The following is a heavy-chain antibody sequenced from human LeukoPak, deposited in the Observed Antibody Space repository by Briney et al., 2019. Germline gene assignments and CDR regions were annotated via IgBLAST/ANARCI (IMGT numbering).Heavy chain of an antibody. J-gene: IGHJ4*02. CDR3: ARDLNSSGWSLRDY. V-gene: IGHV3-21*01. CDR1: GFTFSSYS. D-gene: IGHD6-19*01. CDR2: ISSSSSYI. Sequence: PGGSLRLSCAASGFTFSSYSMNWVRQAPGKGLEWVSSISSSSSYIYYADSVKGRFTISRGNAKNSLYLQMNSLRAEDTAVYYCARDLNSSGWSLRDYWGQGTLVTVSS.